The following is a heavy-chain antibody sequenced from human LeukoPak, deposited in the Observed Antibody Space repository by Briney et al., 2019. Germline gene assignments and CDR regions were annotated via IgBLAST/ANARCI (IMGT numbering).Heavy chain of an antibody. CDR2: IIPIFGTA. J-gene: IGHJ4*02. CDR3: ASIPEKGYSGTLGGY. V-gene: IGHV1-69*13. D-gene: IGHD1-26*01. Sequence: SVKVSCKASGGTFSSYAISWVRQAPGQGLEWMGGIIPIFGTANYAQKFQGGVTITADESTSTAYMELSSLRSEDTAVYYCASIPEKGYSGTLGGYWGQGTLVTVSS. CDR1: GGTFSSYA.